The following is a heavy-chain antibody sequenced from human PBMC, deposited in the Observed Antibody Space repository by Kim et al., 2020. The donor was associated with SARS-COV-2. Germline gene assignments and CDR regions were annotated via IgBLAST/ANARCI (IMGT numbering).Heavy chain of an antibody. J-gene: IGHJ4*02. Sequence: SETLSLTCAVSGGSMSTYYWSWIRQPPGKGLEWIGNIYYTGDANYNPSLNSRVSISADPSKNQFYLQLNSVTPADTAFYFCARTRPPYYFAYWGPGTLVT. CDR3: ARTRPPYYFAY. D-gene: IGHD6-25*01. V-gene: IGHV4-59*01. CDR1: GGSMSTYY. CDR2: IYYTGDA.